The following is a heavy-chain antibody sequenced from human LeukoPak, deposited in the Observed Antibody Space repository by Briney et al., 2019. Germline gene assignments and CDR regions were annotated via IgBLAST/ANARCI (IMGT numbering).Heavy chain of an antibody. CDR2: IYYSGST. CDR1: GGSISSGGYY. Sequence: TSETLSLTCTVSGGSISSGGYYWSWIRQHPGKGLEWIGYIYYSGSTYYNPSLKSRVTISVDTSKNQFSLKLSSVTAADTAAYYCARGFIAAAGSLDPWGQGTLVTVSS. CDR3: ARGFIAAAGSLDP. J-gene: IGHJ5*02. V-gene: IGHV4-31*03. D-gene: IGHD6-13*01.